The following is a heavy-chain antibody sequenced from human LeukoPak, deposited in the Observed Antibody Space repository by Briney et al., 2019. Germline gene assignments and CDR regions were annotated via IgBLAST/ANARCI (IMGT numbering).Heavy chain of an antibody. CDR1: GGSISSGDYY. J-gene: IGHJ4*02. CDR3: ASGNDYSNYYFDY. D-gene: IGHD4-11*01. V-gene: IGHV4-61*08. CDR2: IYYSGST. Sequence: PSETLSLTCTVSGGSISSGDYYWSWIRQPPGKGLEWIGYIYYSGSTNYNPSLKSRVTISVDTSKNQFSLKLSSVTAADTAVYYCASGNDYSNYYFDYWGQGTLVTVSS.